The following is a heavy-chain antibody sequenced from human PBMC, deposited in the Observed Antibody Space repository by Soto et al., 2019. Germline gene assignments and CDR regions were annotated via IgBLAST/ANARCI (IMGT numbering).Heavy chain of an antibody. CDR1: GGSLRGYF. CDR3: ARDDSFDY. J-gene: IGHJ4*02. Sequence: QVQLQQWGAGLLKPSETLSLTCGVYGGSLRGYFWSWIRQPPGKGLEWIGEINYGGSTNYNPSLKPLVTISVDTSKNQFSLKLSSVTAADTAVYYCARDDSFDYWGQGTLVTVSS. CDR2: INYGGST. V-gene: IGHV4-34*01.